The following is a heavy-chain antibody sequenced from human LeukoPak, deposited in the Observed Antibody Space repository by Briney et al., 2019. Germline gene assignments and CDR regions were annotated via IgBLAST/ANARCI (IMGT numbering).Heavy chain of an antibody. Sequence: GGSLRLSCAASGFTFNTFWMTWLRQAPGRGLEWVANIHQEGRTKYYADSVKGRFTISRDNANNALNLQINSLRAEDTALYYCARGDGTSSGLYFHYWGQGTLVTVSS. V-gene: IGHV3-7*01. CDR3: ARGDGTSSGLYFHY. CDR1: GFTFNTFW. J-gene: IGHJ4*02. D-gene: IGHD6-6*01. CDR2: IHQEGRTK.